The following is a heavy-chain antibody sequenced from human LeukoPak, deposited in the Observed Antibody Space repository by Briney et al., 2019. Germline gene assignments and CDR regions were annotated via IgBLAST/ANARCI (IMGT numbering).Heavy chain of an antibody. CDR3: ARAPVVTPQAFDI. CDR1: GYTFTSYY. Sequence: ASVKVSCKASGYTFTSYYMHWVRQAPGQGLEWMGIINPSGGSTSYAQKFQGRVTMTRDTSTSTVYMELSSLRSEDTAVHYCARAPVVTPQAFDIWGQGTMVTVSS. CDR2: INPSGGST. J-gene: IGHJ3*02. V-gene: IGHV1-46*01. D-gene: IGHD4-23*01.